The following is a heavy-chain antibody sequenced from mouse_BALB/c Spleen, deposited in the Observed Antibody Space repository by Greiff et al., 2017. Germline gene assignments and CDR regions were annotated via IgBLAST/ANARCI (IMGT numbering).Heavy chain of an antibody. Sequence: VQLQQSGAELVRPGTSVKISCKASGYAFTNYWLGWVKQRPGHGLEWIGDIYPGSGNTYYNEKFKGKATLTADKSSSTAYMQLSSLTSEDSAVYFCARRLGPPYYFDYWGQGTTLTVSS. CDR3: ARRLGPPYYFDY. D-gene: IGHD4-1*01. J-gene: IGHJ2*01. CDR1: GYAFTNYW. V-gene: IGHV1-63*01. CDR2: IYPGSGNT.